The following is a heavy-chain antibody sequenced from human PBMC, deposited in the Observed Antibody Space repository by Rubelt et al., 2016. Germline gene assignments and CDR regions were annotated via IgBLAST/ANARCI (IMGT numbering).Heavy chain of an antibody. D-gene: IGHD6-6*01. CDR1: GFTFRSYA. V-gene: IGHV3-23*01. J-gene: IGHJ4*02. Sequence: GGSLRLSCAASGFTFRSYAMNWVREAPGKGLEWVSAIGGSDERTYYADSVKGRFTISRDTSKNTLYLQMSSLRVEDTAVYYCARGASIAGRLFEYWGQGTLVTVSS. CDR2: IGGSDERT. CDR3: ARGASIAGRLFEY.